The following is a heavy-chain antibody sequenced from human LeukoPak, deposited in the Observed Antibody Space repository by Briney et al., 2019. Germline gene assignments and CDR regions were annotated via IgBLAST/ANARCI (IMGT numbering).Heavy chain of an antibody. J-gene: IGHJ4*02. CDR1: GFTFSSYG. CDR2: ISYDGSNK. Sequence: PGGSLRLSCAASGFTFSSYGTHWVRQAPGKGLEWVAVISYDGSNKYYADSVKGRFTISRDNSKNTLYLQMNSLRAEDTAVYYCAKVADYGGTGPYFDYWGQGTLVTVSS. V-gene: IGHV3-30*18. D-gene: IGHD4-23*01. CDR3: AKVADYGGTGPYFDY.